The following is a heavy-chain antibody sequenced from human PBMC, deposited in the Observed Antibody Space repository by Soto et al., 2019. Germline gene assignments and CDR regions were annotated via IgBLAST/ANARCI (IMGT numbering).Heavy chain of an antibody. CDR2: IYSGGYT. J-gene: IGHJ4*02. D-gene: IGHD3-10*01. CDR3: GAPPGGGGY. V-gene: IGHV3-53*01. CDR1: GFTVSNNY. Sequence: EVQLVESGGGLIQPGGSLRLSCAVSGFTVSNNYMSWVRQAPGKGLEGVSVIYSGGYTAYGDSVKGRFTISRDNSKNTPSLKINGPGAAHPAGFSCGAPPGGGGYWGQGTLVTVSS.